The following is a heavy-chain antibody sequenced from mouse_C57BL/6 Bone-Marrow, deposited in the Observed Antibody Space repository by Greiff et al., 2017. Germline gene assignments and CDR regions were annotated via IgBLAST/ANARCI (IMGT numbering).Heavy chain of an antibody. CDR3: ASQITTVVPDY. V-gene: IGHV1-50*01. CDR2: IDPSDSYT. D-gene: IGHD1-1*01. Sequence: QVQLQQPGAELVKPGASVKLSCKASGYTFTSYWMQWVKQRPGQGLEWIGGIDPSDSYTNYNQKFKGKATLTVDTSSSTAYMQLSSLTSEDSAVYDCASQITTVVPDYWGQGTTLTVSS. CDR1: GYTFTSYW. J-gene: IGHJ2*01.